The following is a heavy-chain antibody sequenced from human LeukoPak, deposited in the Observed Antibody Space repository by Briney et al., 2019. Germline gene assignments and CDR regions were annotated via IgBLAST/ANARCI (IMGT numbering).Heavy chain of an antibody. CDR3: ARRAGIAAAQGWFDP. CDR2: INPSGGST. V-gene: IGHV1-46*01. D-gene: IGHD6-13*01. Sequence: ASVKVSCKASGYTFTSYYMHWVRQAPGQGLEWMGIINPSGGSTSYAQKLQGRVTMTRDTSTSTVYMELSSLRSEDTAVYYCARRAGIAAAQGWFDPWGQGTLVTVSS. CDR1: GYTFTSYY. J-gene: IGHJ5*02.